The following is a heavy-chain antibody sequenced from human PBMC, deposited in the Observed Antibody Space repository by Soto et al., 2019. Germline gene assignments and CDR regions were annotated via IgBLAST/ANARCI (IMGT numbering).Heavy chain of an antibody. J-gene: IGHJ6*02. CDR1: GGTFSSXA. Sequence: QVQLXXXXXXXKKPGSSVKXSCKASGGTFSSXAISXXXXXPGQGLXXXXXILPIFGTANYAQKFQGRVTITADESTSTAYMELSSLRSEDTAVYYCASGIREASGYPDYYYYGMDVWGQGTTVTVSS. D-gene: IGHD3-3*01. V-gene: IGHV1-69*01. CDR2: ILPIFGTA. CDR3: ASGIREASGYPDYYYYGMDV.